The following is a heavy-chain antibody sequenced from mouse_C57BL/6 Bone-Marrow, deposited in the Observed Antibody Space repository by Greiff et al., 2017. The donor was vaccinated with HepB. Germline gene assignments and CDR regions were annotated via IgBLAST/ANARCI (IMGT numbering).Heavy chain of an antibody. Sequence: EVKLVESGGGLVKPGGSLKLSCAASGFTFSSYAMSWVRQTPEKRLEWVATISDGGSYTYYPDNVKGRFTISRDNAKNNLYLQLSHRKSEDTAMYYCARDYAWFAYGGQGTLVTVSA. CDR3: ARDYAWFAY. J-gene: IGHJ3*01. V-gene: IGHV5-4*01. CDR2: ISDGGSYT. CDR1: GFTFSSYA. D-gene: IGHD1-1*02.